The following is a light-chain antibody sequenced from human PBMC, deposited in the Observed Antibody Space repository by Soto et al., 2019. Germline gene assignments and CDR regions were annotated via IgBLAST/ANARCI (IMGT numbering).Light chain of an antibody. CDR2: GAS. Sequence: IQMTQSPSTPSSSLGDTVTITCRASRGVGVWLGWYQQKPGRAPHLLIYGASGLQVGVPSRFSVSVSGADFTLTISNLKNEDFATYYCQQAYSHTLTFGGGTKVDIK. CDR3: QQAYSHTLT. V-gene: IGKV1-12*01. J-gene: IGKJ4*01. CDR1: RGVGVW.